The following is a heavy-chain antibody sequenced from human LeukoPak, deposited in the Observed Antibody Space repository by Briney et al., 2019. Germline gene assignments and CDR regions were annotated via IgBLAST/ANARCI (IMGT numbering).Heavy chain of an antibody. CDR3: ARRGRTTVTTLEGFDY. J-gene: IGHJ4*02. CDR2: IYYSGST. V-gene: IGHV4-39*01. Sequence: SETLSLTCTVSGGSISSSSYYWGWIRQPPGKGLEWIGSIYYSGSTYYNPSLKSRVTISVDTSKNQFSLKLSSVTAADTAVYYCARRGRTTVTTLEGFDYWGQGTLVTVSS. D-gene: IGHD4-11*01. CDR1: GGSISSSSYY.